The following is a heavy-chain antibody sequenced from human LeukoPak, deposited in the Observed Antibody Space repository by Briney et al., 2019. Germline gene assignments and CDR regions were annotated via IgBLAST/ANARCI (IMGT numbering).Heavy chain of an antibody. Sequence: SETLSLTCAVYGGSFSGYYWSWIRQPPGKGLEWIGEINNSGSTNYNPSLKSRVTISVDTSKNQFSLKLSSVTAADTAVYYCARDRGMVAYDIWGQGTMVTVSS. CDR3: ARDRGMVAYDI. CDR1: GGSFSGYY. V-gene: IGHV4-34*01. D-gene: IGHD2-8*01. J-gene: IGHJ3*02. CDR2: INNSGST.